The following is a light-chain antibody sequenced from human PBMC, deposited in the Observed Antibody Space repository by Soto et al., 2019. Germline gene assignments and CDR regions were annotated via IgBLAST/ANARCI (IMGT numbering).Light chain of an antibody. Sequence: DIQMTQSPSSLSASVGDRVTITCRASQSISSYLNWYQQKPGKAPKLLIYAASSLQRGVPSRFRGNGSRPDLTVTICSLQPEEFAFYFYDLSHRNPFTFRQGTK. J-gene: IGKJ2*01. CDR1: QSISSY. CDR2: AAS. CDR3: DLSHRNPFT. V-gene: IGKV1-39*01.